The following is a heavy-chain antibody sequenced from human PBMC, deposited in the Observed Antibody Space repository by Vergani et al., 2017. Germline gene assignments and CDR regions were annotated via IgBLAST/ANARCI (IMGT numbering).Heavy chain of an antibody. CDR1: GGSISSSSYY. Sequence: QLQLQESGPGLVKPSETLSLTCTVPGGSISSSSYYWGWIRQPPGKGLEWIGSIYYSGSTYYNPSLKSRVTISVDTSKNQFSLKLSSVSAADTAVYYCARLDPVGATSFDPWGQGTLVTVSS. CDR3: ARLDPVGATSFDP. J-gene: IGHJ5*02. D-gene: IGHD1-26*01. V-gene: IGHV4-39*01. CDR2: IYYSGST.